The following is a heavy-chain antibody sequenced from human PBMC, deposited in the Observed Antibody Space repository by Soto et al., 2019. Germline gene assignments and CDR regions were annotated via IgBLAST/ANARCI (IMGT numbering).Heavy chain of an antibody. CDR3: VRENEMAGATSAFEY. V-gene: IGHV3-21*06. D-gene: IGHD1-26*01. CDR1: GFRFNSYS. J-gene: IGHJ4*02. CDR2: IDARSNYI. Sequence: GSLRLSCEASGFRFNSYSMNWVRQAPQKGLEWVSLIDARSNYIYYADSVKGRFTISRDNARNSLYLQMDSLRVEDTAVYYCVRENEMAGATSAFEYWGQGTPVTVSS.